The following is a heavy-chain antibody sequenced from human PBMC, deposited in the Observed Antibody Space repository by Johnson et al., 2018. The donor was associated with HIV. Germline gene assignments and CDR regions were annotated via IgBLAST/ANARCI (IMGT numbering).Heavy chain of an antibody. CDR1: GFTFNSYW. CDR2: INSDGSST. D-gene: IGHD5-24*01. CDR3: ARDWGWLSPVHAFDI. J-gene: IGHJ3*02. Sequence: VQLVESGGGLVQPGGSLRLSCAASGFTFNSYWMHWVRQAPGKGLVWVSRINSDGSSTTYADSVKGRFTISRDNAKNKLYLQMNSLRAEDTAVYYCARDWGWLSPVHAFDIWGQGTMVTVSS. V-gene: IGHV3-74*01.